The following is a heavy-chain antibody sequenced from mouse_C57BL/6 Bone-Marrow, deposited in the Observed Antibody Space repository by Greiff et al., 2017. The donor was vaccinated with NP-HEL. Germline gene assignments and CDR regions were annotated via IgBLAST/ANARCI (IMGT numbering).Heavy chain of an antibody. D-gene: IGHD1-1*01. J-gene: IGHJ4*01. V-gene: IGHV2-9-1*01. Sequence: VKLVESGPGLVAPSQSLSITCTVSGFSLTSYAISWVRQPPGKGLEWLGVIWTGGGTNYNSALKSRLSISKDNSKSQVFLKMNSLQTDDTARYYCAIITTVVPYAMDYWGQGTSVTVSS. CDR1: GFSLTSYA. CDR2: IWTGGGT. CDR3: AIITTVVPYAMDY.